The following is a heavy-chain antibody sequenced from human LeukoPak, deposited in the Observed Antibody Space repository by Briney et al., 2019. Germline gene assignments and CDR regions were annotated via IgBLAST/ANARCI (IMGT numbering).Heavy chain of an antibody. D-gene: IGHD3-22*01. CDR2: IKQDGSEK. CDR3: ARGAYYYDSSGYWTPPYYFDY. V-gene: IGHV3-7*01. Sequence: GGSLRLSCAASGFTFSSYWMSWVRQAPGKGLEWVANIKQDGSEKYYVDSVKGRFTISRDNAKNSLYLQMNSLRAEDTAAYYCARGAYYYDSSGYWTPPYYFDYWGQGTLVTVSS. J-gene: IGHJ4*02. CDR1: GFTFSSYW.